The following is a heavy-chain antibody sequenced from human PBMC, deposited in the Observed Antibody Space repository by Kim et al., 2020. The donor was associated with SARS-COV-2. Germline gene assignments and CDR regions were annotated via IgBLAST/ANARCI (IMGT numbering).Heavy chain of an antibody. CDR2: INHSGST. V-gene: IGHV4-34*01. D-gene: IGHD6-19*01. J-gene: IGHJ1*01. Sequence: SETLSLTCAVYGGSFSGYYWSWIRQPPGKGLEWIGEINHSGSTNYNPSLKSRVTISVDTSKNQFSLKLSSVTAADTAVYYCAREGPNSSGWYVPALEWG. CDR1: GGSFSGYY. CDR3: AREGPNSSGWYVPALE.